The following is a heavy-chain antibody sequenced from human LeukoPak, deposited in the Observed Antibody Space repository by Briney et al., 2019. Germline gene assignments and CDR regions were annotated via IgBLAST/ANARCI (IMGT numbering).Heavy chain of an antibody. D-gene: IGHD1-26*01. J-gene: IGHJ5*02. CDR3: AKDKVGATTYNWFDP. CDR2: ISGSGGNT. Sequence: GGSLRLSCAASGFTFSSYAMSWVRQAPGKGLEWVSAISGSGGNTYYADSVKGRFTISRDNSKNTLYLQMNSLRAGDTAVYYCAKDKVGATTYNWFDPWGQGTLVTVSS. V-gene: IGHV3-23*01. CDR1: GFTFSSYA.